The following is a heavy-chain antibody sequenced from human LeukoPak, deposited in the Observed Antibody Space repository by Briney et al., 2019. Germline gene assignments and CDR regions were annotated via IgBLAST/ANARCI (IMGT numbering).Heavy chain of an antibody. CDR1: GFTFSDYY. Sequence: PGGSLRLSCAASGFTFSDYYMNWIRQAPGKGLEWVSAISGSGGSTYYADSVKGRFTISRDNSKNTLYLQMNSLRAEDTAVYYCAKDLIAAAGAFDYWGQGTLVTVSS. V-gene: IGHV3-23*01. J-gene: IGHJ4*02. CDR2: ISGSGGST. CDR3: AKDLIAAAGAFDY. D-gene: IGHD6-13*01.